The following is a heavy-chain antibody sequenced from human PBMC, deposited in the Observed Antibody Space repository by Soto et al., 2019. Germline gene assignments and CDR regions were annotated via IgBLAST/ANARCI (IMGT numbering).Heavy chain of an antibody. CDR1: GFTFSSSA. Sequence: GGSLRLSCAASGFTFSSSAISWGRQAPGKGLEWVSAVSANGQGIYYADSVRGRFTISRDNSKNTVFLHMDSLSAEDTAVYYCAKDRHYPRDYFHYWGRGNLVTVSS. D-gene: IGHD3-10*01. CDR2: VSANGQGI. V-gene: IGHV3-23*01. J-gene: IGHJ4*02. CDR3: AKDRHYPRDYFHY.